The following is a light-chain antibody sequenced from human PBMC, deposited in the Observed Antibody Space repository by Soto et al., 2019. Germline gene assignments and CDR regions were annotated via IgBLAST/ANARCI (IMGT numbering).Light chain of an antibody. V-gene: IGLV1-40*01. CDR1: SSNIGAGYD. CDR3: QSYDSSLSGSI. J-gene: IGLJ2*01. CDR2: GIS. Sequence: QSVLTQPPSVSGAPGQRVTISCTGSSSNIGAGYDVHWYQQLPGTAPKLLIYGISNRPSGVPDRFSGSKSGTSASLAITGLQAEDEAEYYCQSYDSSLSGSIFGGGTKVTVL.